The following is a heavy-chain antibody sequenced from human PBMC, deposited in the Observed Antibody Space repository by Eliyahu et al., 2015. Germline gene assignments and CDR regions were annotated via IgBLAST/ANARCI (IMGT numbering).Heavy chain of an antibody. V-gene: IGHV4-30-2*06. D-gene: IGHD3-16*01. CDR3: ARGEMEPYFGVGV. J-gene: IGHJ6*02. CDR2: IYYSGST. Sequence: QVQLQESGSGLVKPSETLSLTCAVSXXXIXSGGHXWNWIRQSQGKGLEWIGYIYYSGSTYQNPSLSGRVTMSVDGSKNQFSLRLTSVTAADTAVYFCARGEMEPYFGVGVWGQGTTVIVSS. CDR1: XXXIXSGGHX.